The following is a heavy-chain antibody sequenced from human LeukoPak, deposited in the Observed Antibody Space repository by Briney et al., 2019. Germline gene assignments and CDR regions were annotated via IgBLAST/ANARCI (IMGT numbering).Heavy chain of an antibody. CDR1: GYTFTGYY. Sequence: ASVKVSCKASGYTFTGYYIHWVRQAPGQGLEWMGWIIPNSGGTNSAQKFQGRVIMTRDTSISTAYMELSRLTSDDTAVYYCARDRFIAAVGTERFDYWGQGTLVTVSS. D-gene: IGHD6-13*01. CDR2: IIPNSGGT. CDR3: ARDRFIAAVGTERFDY. J-gene: IGHJ4*02. V-gene: IGHV1-2*02.